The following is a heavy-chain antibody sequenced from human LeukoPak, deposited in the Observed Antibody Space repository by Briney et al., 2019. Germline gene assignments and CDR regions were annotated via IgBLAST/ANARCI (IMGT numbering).Heavy chain of an antibody. D-gene: IGHD2-15*01. J-gene: IGHJ6*03. CDR2: IRYDGSNK. V-gene: IGHV3-30*02. CDR3: ARDSLEAAATSTYYYMDV. Sequence: GGSLRLSCAASGFTFSSYGMHWVRQAPGKGLEWVAFIRYDGSNKYYADSVKGRFTISRDNSKNTLYLQMNSLRAEDTAVYYCARDSLEAAATSTYYYMDVWGKGTTVTVSS. CDR1: GFTFSSYG.